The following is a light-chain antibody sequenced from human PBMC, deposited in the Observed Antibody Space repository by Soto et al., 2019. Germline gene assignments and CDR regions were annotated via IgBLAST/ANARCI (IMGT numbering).Light chain of an antibody. Sequence: DIQMTQSPSSLSASVGDRVTITCRASQSITTYLNWYQQRPGKAPQVLVYGATSLQSGVPSRFSGSGSGTDFTLTISRLQPEDFASYHCHQSYSPPHTFGQGTKLEIK. J-gene: IGKJ2*01. V-gene: IGKV1-39*01. CDR3: HQSYSPPHT. CDR1: QSITTY. CDR2: GAT.